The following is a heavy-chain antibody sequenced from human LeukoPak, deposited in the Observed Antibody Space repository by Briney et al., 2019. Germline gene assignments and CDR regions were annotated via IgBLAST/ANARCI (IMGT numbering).Heavy chain of an antibody. V-gene: IGHV3-23*01. CDR2: ISGSGGST. CDR3: AKVWDYYGSGSYLLGAFDI. D-gene: IGHD3-10*01. J-gene: IGHJ3*02. Sequence: GGSLRLSCAASGFTFSSYGMSWVRQAPGKGLEWVSAISGSGGSTYYADSVKGRFTISRDNSKNTLYLQMNSLRAEDTAVYYCAKVWDYYGSGSYLLGAFDIWGQGTMVTVSS. CDR1: GFTFSSYG.